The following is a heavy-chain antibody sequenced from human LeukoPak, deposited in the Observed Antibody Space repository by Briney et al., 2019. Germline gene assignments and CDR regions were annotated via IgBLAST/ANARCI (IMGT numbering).Heavy chain of an antibody. D-gene: IGHD3-10*01. CDR3: ATRMVRGVITPDAFDI. Sequence: ASVKVSCKVSGYTLTELSMHWVRQAPGKGLEWMGGFDPEDGETIYAQKFQGRVTMTEDTSTDTAYMELSSLRSEDTAVYYCATRMVRGVITPDAFDIWGQGTMATVSS. CDR2: FDPEDGET. CDR1: GYTLTELS. V-gene: IGHV1-24*01. J-gene: IGHJ3*02.